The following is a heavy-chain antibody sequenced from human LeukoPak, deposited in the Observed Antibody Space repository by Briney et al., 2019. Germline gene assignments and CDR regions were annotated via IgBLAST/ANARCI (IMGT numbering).Heavy chain of an antibody. D-gene: IGHD5-12*01. Sequence: GESLKICCKGSGYGFTSYWIGWVRQMPGKGLEWMGIIYPGDSDTRYSPSFQGQVTISADKSISTAYLQWSSLKASDTAMYYCARGPYSGYDLFDYWGQGTLVTVSS. J-gene: IGHJ4*02. CDR1: GYGFTSYW. CDR3: ARGPYSGYDLFDY. V-gene: IGHV5-51*01. CDR2: IYPGDSDT.